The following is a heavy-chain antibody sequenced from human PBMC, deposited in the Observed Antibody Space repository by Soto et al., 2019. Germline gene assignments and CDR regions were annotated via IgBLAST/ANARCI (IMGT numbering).Heavy chain of an antibody. V-gene: IGHV4-59*01. CDR2: IYYSGST. Sequence: QVQLQESGPGLVKPSETLSLTCTVSGGSISSYYWRWIQQPPGKRLEWIGYIYYSGSTNYNPSLKSRVTISVDTSKNQFSLKLSSVTAADTAVYYCARGRQQLVTHDAFDIWGLGTMVTVSS. CDR3: ARGRQQLVTHDAFDI. CDR1: GGSISSYY. J-gene: IGHJ3*02. D-gene: IGHD6-13*01.